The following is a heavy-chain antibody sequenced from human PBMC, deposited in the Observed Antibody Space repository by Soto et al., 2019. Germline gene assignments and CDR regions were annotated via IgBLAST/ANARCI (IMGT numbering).Heavy chain of an antibody. J-gene: IGHJ4*02. V-gene: IGHV1-69*02. D-gene: IGHD6-19*01. CDR1: GGTFSSYT. CDR2: IIPILGIA. CDR3: EVYSSGWYVDY. Sequence: QVQLVHSGAEVKKPGSSVKVSCKASGGTFSSYTISWVRQAPGQGLEWMGRIIPILGIANYAQKFQGRVTITADKSTSTAYMELSSLRSDDTAVYYCEVYSSGWYVDYWGQGTLVTVSS.